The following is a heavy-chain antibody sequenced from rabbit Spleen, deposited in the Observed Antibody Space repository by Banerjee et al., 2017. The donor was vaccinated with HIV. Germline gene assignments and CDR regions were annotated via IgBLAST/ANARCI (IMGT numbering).Heavy chain of an antibody. V-gene: IGHV1S40*01. Sequence: QSLEESGGDLVKPGASLTLTCTASGFDFSSYGVSWVRQAPGKGPEWIGCIATGSGSTYYASWAKGRLTISKTSSTTVTLQMTSLTAADTATYFCTKSIDWTYFNLWGPGTLVTVS. CDR3: TKSIDWTYFNL. J-gene: IGHJ4*01. CDR2: IATGSGST. D-gene: IGHD2-1*01. CDR1: GFDFSSYG.